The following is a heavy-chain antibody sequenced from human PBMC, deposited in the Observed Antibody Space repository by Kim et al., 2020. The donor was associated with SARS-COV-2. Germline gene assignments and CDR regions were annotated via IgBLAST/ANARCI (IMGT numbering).Heavy chain of an antibody. D-gene: IGHD6-19*01. CDR1: GFTFSDYY. CDR2: ISSSSSYT. CDR3: ARDWRTAVGAGYNWFDP. Sequence: GGSLRLSCAASGFTFSDYYMSWIRQAPGKGLEWVSYISSSSSYTNYADSVKGRFTISRDNAKNSLYLQMNSLRAEDTAVYYCARDWRTAVGAGYNWFDPWGQGTLVTVSS. J-gene: IGHJ5*02. V-gene: IGHV3-11*06.